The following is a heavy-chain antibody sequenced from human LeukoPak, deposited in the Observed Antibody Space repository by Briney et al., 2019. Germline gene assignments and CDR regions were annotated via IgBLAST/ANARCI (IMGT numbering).Heavy chain of an antibody. J-gene: IGHJ4*02. CDR3: ARSGLVDFDY. Sequence: KPSETLSLTCTVSGGSISSYYWSWIRQPAGKGLGWIGRIYTSGSTNYNPSLKSRVTMSVDTSKNQFSLKLSSVTAADTAVYYCARSGLVDFDYWGQGTLVTVSS. CDR2: IYTSGST. CDR1: GGSISSYY. V-gene: IGHV4-4*07. D-gene: IGHD6-6*01.